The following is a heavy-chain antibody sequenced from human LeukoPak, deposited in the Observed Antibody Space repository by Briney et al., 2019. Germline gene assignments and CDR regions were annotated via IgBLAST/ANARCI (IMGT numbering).Heavy chain of an antibody. J-gene: IGHJ4*02. CDR2: IYSGGST. V-gene: IGHV3-53*01. D-gene: IGHD1-14*01. CDR1: GFTVSTNY. Sequence: PGGSLRLSCAASGFTVSTNYMNWVRQAPGKGLEWVSVIYSGGSTYYADSVKGRFTISRDNSKNTLYLQMNSLRAEDTAVYYCARSGREPDPVDYWGQGTLVTVSS. CDR3: ARSGREPDPVDY.